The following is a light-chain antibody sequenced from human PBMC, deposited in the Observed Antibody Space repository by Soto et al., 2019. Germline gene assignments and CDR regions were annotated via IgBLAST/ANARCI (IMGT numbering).Light chain of an antibody. V-gene: IGLV2-14*01. CDR1: SSDGGGYNY. CDR3: RSYTSSSTWV. J-gene: IGLJ3*02. CDR2: EVS. Sequence: QSVLTQPASVSGSPGQSITISCTGTSSDGGGYNYVSWYQQHPGKAPKLMIYEVSNRPSGVSNRFSGSKSGNTASLTISGLQAEDEADYYCRSYTSSSTWVFGGGTKLTVL.